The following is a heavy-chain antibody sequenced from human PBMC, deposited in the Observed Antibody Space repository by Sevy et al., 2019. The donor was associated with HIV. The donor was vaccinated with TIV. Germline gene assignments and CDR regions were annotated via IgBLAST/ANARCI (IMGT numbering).Heavy chain of an antibody. J-gene: IGHJ6*02. Sequence: GESLKISCKGSGYTFTSYWIGWVRQMPGKGLEWMGIIYPDDSDTRYSPSFQGQATTSADKSISTAYLHWSSLKAADTAMYYCARHHASYGVTGYYYYYGLDVWGQGTMVTVSS. CDR2: IYPDDSDT. V-gene: IGHV5-51*01. CDR3: ARHHASYGVTGYYYYYGLDV. D-gene: IGHD4-17*01. CDR1: GYTFTSYW.